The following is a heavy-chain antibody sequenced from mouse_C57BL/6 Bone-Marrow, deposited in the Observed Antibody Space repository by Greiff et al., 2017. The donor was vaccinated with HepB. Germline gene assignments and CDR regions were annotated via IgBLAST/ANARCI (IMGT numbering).Heavy chain of an antibody. Sequence: QVQLQQPGAELMKPGASVKLSCQATGYTFTGSWIEWVKQRPGHGLEWIGEILPGIGSTNYNEKFKGKATFTADTSSNTAYMQLSSLTTEDSAIEDGARDAYYSNGGYAMDYWGKGTSVTVSS. CDR1: GYTFTGSW. CDR2: ILPGIGST. CDR3: ARDAYYSNGGYAMDY. V-gene: IGHV1-9*01. J-gene: IGHJ4*01. D-gene: IGHD2-5*01.